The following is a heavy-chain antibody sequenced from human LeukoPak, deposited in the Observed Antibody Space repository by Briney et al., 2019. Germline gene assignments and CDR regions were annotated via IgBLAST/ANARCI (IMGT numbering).Heavy chain of an antibody. V-gene: IGHV3-33*06. Sequence: GGSLRLSCAASGFTFSSYGMHWVRQAPGKGLEWVAVIWYDGSNKYYADSVKGRFTISRDNSKNTLYLQMNSLRAEDTAVYYCAKVAYDSGSHHPPDYWGQGTLVTVSS. CDR3: AKVAYDSGSHHPPDY. D-gene: IGHD3-10*01. CDR1: GFTFSSYG. J-gene: IGHJ4*02. CDR2: IWYDGSNK.